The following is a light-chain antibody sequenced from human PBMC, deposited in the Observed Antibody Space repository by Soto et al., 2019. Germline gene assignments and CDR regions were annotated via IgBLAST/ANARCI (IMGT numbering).Light chain of an antibody. J-gene: IGKJ1*01. CDR2: AAS. Sequence: AIQMTQSPSSLSASVGDRVTITCRASQGIRNELGWYQQKPGRAPKLLIYAASSLQSGVPSRFSGSGSGTDLTLTISALQPEDFATYYCLQDYNYPWTFGQGTKVEIK. CDR1: QGIRNE. V-gene: IGKV1-6*01. CDR3: LQDYNYPWT.